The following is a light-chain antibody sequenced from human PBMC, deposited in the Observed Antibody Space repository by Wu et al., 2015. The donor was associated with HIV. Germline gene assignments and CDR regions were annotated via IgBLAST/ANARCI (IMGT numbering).Light chain of an antibody. CDR2: GAS. CDR1: QSVDRSY. J-gene: IGKJ1*01. Sequence: EIVLTQSPGTLSLSPGERATLSCRASQSVDRSYLAWYQQKPGQNTRLLIYGASSRATGIPDRFSGSGSGTDFTLTISRLEPEDFAVYYCQQYGSSPETFGQGTKVEIK. CDR3: QQYGSSPET. V-gene: IGKV3-20*01.